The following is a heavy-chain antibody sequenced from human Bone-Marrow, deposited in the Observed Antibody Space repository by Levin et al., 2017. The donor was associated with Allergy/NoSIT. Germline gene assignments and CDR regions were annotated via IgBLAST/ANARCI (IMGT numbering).Heavy chain of an antibody. CDR3: TRDGLTGLWFRELLHFDY. V-gene: IGHV3-49*04. CDR1: GFTFGDYA. Sequence: GGSLRLSCTASGFTFGDYAMSWVRQAPGKGLEWVGFIRSKAYGGTTEYAASVKGRFTISRDDSKSIAYLQMNSLKTEDTAVYYCTRDGLTGLWFRELLHFDYWGQGTLVTVSS. J-gene: IGHJ4*02. D-gene: IGHD3-10*01. CDR2: IRSKAYGGTT.